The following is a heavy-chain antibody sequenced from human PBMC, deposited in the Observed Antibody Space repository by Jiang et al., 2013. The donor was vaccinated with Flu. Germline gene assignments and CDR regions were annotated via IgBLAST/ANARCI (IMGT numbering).Heavy chain of an antibody. Sequence: QTLSLTCSISGDSVSSNSAAWNWIRQSPSRGLEWLGRTYYRSKWYNDYAVSVKSRITINPDTSKNQFSLQLNSVTPEDTALYYCAREGGLVVTAIGGDFDYWGQGTLVTVSS. CDR1: GDSVSSNSAA. CDR2: TYYRSKWYN. CDR3: AREGGLVVTAIGGDFDY. D-gene: IGHD2-21*02. J-gene: IGHJ4*02. V-gene: IGHV6-1*01.